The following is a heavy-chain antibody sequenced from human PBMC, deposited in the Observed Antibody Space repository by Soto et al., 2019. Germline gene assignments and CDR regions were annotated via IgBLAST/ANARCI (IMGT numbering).Heavy chain of an antibody. D-gene: IGHD1-1*01. CDR1: GGSISSYY. CDR3: ARAKYGTALR. V-gene: IGHV4-59*01. Sequence: SETLSLTCTVSGGSISSYYWSWIRQPPGKGLEWIGYIYYSGSTNYNPSLKGRVTISVDTSKNQFSLKLSSVAAADTAVYYCARAKYGTALRWGQGTLVTVSS. J-gene: IGHJ4*02. CDR2: IYYSGST.